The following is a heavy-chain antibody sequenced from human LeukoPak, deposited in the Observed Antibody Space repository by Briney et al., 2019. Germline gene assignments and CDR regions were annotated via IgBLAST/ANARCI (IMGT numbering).Heavy chain of an antibody. CDR2: MKQDGSEK. J-gene: IGHJ3*02. CDR1: GFTFSRNW. Sequence: PGGSLRLSCTVSGFTFSRNWISWVRQAPGKGLEWVANMKQDGSEKYYVDSVKGRFTISRDNARNSLYLQMNSLRAEDTAVYYCARGRPEWSSSWYRDAFDIWGQGTMVTVSS. CDR3: ARGRPEWSSSWYRDAFDI. V-gene: IGHV3-7*03. D-gene: IGHD6-13*01.